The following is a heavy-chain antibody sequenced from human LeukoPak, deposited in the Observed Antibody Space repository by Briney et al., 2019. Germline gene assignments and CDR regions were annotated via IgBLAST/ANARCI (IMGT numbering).Heavy chain of an antibody. J-gene: IGHJ4*02. D-gene: IGHD2-2*02. CDR3: AAVGADIPVDF. CDR1: GFTVTTSA. CDR2: VVVGSGDT. V-gene: IGHV1-58*01. Sequence: SVKVSCKASGFTVTTSAVQWVRQALGQRPEWIGWVVVGSGDTNFAQKFKERVTITCDMSTTTVYLDLSSLTSEDTAVYYCAAVGADIPVDFWGQGTLVTVSS.